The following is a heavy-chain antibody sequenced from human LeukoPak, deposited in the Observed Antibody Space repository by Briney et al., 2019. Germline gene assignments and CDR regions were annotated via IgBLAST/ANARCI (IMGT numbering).Heavy chain of an antibody. Sequence: ASVKVSCKASGYTFTSYGISWVRQAPGQGLEWMGWITTYNGNTNSAQNFQGGVTMTTDTSTSTAYMELRSLRSDDTAVYYCARLSGYDEYPDYWGQGTLVTVSS. CDR3: ARLSGYDEYPDY. CDR1: GYTFTSYG. V-gene: IGHV1-18*01. CDR2: ITTYNGNT. D-gene: IGHD6-13*01. J-gene: IGHJ4*02.